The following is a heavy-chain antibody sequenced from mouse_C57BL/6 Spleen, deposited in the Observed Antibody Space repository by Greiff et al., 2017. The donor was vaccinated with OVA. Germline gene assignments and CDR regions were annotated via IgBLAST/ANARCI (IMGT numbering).Heavy chain of an antibody. CDR2: INPNYGTT. V-gene: IGHV1-39*01. Sequence: VHVKQPGPELVKPGASVKISCKASGYSFTDYNMNWVKQSNGKSLEWIGVINPNYGTTSYNQKFKGKATLTVDQSSSTAYMQLNSLTSEDSAVYFCAREDRCCDYWGQGTTVTVSS. CDR3: AREDRCCDY. CDR1: GYSFTDYN. J-gene: IGHJ2*01.